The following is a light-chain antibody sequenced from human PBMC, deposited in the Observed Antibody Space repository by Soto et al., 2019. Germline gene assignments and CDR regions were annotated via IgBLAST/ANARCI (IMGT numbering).Light chain of an antibody. CDR2: VNSDGSH. J-gene: IGLJ2*01. CDR1: SGHSTYA. V-gene: IGLV4-69*01. Sequence: QLVLTQSPSASASLGASARLTCTLSSGHSTYAIAWHQQQPEKGPRYLMKVNSDGSHTKADGIPDRFSGSSSGAERYLTISSLQSEDEADYYCQTWGTGIVFGGGTKLTVL. CDR3: QTWGTGIV.